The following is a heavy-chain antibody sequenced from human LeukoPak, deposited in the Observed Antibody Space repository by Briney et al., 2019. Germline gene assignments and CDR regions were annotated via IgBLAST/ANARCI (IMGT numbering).Heavy chain of an antibody. CDR1: GFTFDDYG. CDR3: ARAVFDGFGEPPYWFDP. Sequence: GGSLRLYCAASGFTFDDYGMSWVRQAPGKGLEWVSGINWNGGSTGYADSVKGRFTISRDNAKNSLYLQMNRLRAEDTALYHCARAVFDGFGEPPYWFDPWGQGTLVTVSS. V-gene: IGHV3-20*01. J-gene: IGHJ5*02. CDR2: INWNGGST. D-gene: IGHD3-10*01.